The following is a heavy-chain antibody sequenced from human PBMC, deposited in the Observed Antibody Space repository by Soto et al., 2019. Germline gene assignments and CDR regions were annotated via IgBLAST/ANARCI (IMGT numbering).Heavy chain of an antibody. CDR3: ARDKTRITMIVEVPEGFDY. V-gene: IGHV1-69*13. J-gene: IGHJ4*02. D-gene: IGHD3-22*01. Sequence: SVKVSCKASGGTFSSYAISWVRQAPGQGLEWMGGIIPIFGTANYAQKFQGRVTITADEFTSTAYMELSSLRSEDTAVYYCARDKTRITMIVEVPEGFDYWGQGTLVTVSS. CDR2: IIPIFGTA. CDR1: GGTFSSYA.